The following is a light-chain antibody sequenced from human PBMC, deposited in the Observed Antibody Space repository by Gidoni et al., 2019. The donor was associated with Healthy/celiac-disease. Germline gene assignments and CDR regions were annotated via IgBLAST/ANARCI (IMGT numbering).Light chain of an antibody. V-gene: IGKV1-33*01. CDR2: DAS. CDR3: QQYVT. J-gene: IGKJ3*01. CDR1: QDISNY. Sequence: DIQMTQSPSSLSASVGDRVTITCQASQDISNYLNWYQQKPGKAPKLLIYDASNLETGVPSRFSGSGSGTDFTFTISSLQSEDIATYYCQQYVTFGPGTKVDIK.